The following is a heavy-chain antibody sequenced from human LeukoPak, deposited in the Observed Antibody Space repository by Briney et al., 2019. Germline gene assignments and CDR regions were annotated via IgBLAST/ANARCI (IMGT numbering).Heavy chain of an antibody. CDR1: GGSFSGYY. CDR3: AKDEYFDL. V-gene: IGHV3-23*01. J-gene: IGHJ2*01. CDR2: ISGSGGST. Sequence: ETLSLTCAVYGGSFSGYYWSWIRQAPGKGLEWVSAISGSGGSTYYADSVKGRFTISRDNSKNTLYLQMNSLRAEDTAVYYCAKDEYFDLWGRGTLVTVSS.